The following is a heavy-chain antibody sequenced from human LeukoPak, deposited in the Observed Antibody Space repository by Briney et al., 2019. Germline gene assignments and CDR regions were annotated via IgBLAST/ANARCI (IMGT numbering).Heavy chain of an antibody. Sequence: GASVKVSCKASGGTFSSYAISWVRQAPGQGLEWMGGIIPIFGTANYAQRFQGRVTITTDESTSTAYMELSSLRSEDTAVYYCARIMVDDYGDNGLSWGQGTLVTVSS. D-gene: IGHD4-17*01. V-gene: IGHV1-69*05. CDR3: ARIMVDDYGDNGLS. CDR2: IIPIFGTA. CDR1: GGTFSSYA. J-gene: IGHJ5*02.